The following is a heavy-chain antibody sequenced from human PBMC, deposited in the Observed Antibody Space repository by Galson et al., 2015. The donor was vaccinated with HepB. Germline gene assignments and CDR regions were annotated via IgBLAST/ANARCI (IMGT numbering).Heavy chain of an antibody. CDR1: GYTFTGYY. D-gene: IGHD2-21*02. J-gene: IGHJ4*02. CDR3: ARGRLVYCGGDCYSFDY. V-gene: IGHV1-2*02. CDR2: INPNSGGT. Sequence: SVKVSCKASGYTFTGYYMHWVRQAPGQGLEWMGWINPNSGGTNYAQKFQGRVTMTRDTSISTVYMELSSLRSEDTAVYYCARGRLVYCGGDCYSFDYWGQGTLVTGSS.